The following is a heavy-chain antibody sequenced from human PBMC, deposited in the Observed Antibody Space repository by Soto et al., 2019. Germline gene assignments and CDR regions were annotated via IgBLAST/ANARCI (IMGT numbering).Heavy chain of an antibody. D-gene: IGHD2-21*02. CDR2: IFPGDSDT. J-gene: IGHJ2*01. V-gene: IGHV5-51*01. CDR1: GYSFTNYW. Sequence: EVQLVQSGAEVRKPGESLKISCKGSGYSFTNYWIGWVRQKPGKGLEWMGTIFPGDSDTRYSPSFQGQVTISADKSTNTGCLQWSSLKASDTAMYYSARLKHLYFGRDSYYGFGYWYFDLSGRGTLVTVSS. CDR3: ARLKHLYFGRDSYYGFGYWYFDL.